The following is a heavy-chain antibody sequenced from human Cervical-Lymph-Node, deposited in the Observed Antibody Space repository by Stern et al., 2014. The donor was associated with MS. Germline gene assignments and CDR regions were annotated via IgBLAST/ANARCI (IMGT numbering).Heavy chain of an antibody. CDR1: GFTFSNYA. CDR3: AREHYYDSTVYYPLFDC. CDR2: ISNGGSDK. D-gene: IGHD3-22*01. V-gene: IGHV3-30-3*01. J-gene: IGHJ4*02. Sequence: VQLVESGGGVVQPGRSLRLSCVASGFTFSNYAMHWVRQAPGKGLEWVPIISNGGSDKYYADSVKGRFTISRDNSKNTLYLQMNSLRAEDTAVYYCAREHYYDSTVYYPLFDCWGQGTLVTVSS.